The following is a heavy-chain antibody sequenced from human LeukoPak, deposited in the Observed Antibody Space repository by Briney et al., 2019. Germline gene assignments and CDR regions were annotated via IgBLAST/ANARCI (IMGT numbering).Heavy chain of an antibody. D-gene: IGHD6-13*01. CDR2: IYYSGSP. Sequence: PPETLSLTCTVSGHSIRSYYWSWIRQPPGEVLEWIGYIYYSGSPTYHPSLKSRVTISVDTSKNQFSLKLSSVTAADTAVYYCARVRVYPAAFDIWGQGTMVTVSS. CDR1: GHSIRSYY. J-gene: IGHJ3*02. CDR3: ARVRVYPAAFDI. V-gene: IGHV4-59*01.